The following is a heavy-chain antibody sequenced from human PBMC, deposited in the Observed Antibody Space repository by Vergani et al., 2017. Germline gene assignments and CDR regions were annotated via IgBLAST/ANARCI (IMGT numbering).Heavy chain of an antibody. CDR1: GFTFSSYA. CDR2: ISGSGGST. J-gene: IGHJ4*02. CDR3: AKVKAEIPAAPYYFDY. Sequence: EVQLLESGGDLVQPGGSLRLSCAASGFTFSSYAMSWVRQAPGKGLEWVSAISGSGGSTYYADSVKGRFTISRDNSKNTLYLQMNSLRAEDTAFYYCAKVKAEIPAAPYYFDYWGQGTLVTVSS. D-gene: IGHD2-2*01. V-gene: IGHV3-23*01.